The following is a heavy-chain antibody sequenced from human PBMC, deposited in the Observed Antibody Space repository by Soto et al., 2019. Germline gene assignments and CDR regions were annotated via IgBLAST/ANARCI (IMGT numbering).Heavy chain of an antibody. CDR2: INHSGST. D-gene: IGHD3-3*01. CDR1: GGSFSGYY. V-gene: IGHV4-34*01. CDR3: ASLLRVGGGYGMDV. Sequence: PSETLSLTCVVYGGSFSGYYWSWIRQSPGNGLEWIGEINHSGSTNYNPSLKSRLTISVDTSKNQFSLKLRSVTAADTAVYYCASLLRVGGGYGMDVWGQGTTVTVSS. J-gene: IGHJ6*02.